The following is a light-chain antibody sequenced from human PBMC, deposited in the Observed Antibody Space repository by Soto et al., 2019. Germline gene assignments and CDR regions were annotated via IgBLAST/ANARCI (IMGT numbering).Light chain of an antibody. Sequence: ERGLTQYPKTLSLSPGERATLSCRASQSFSSYLAWYQQKPGQAPRLLIYDASNRATGIPARFSGSGSGTDFTLTISSLEPEDFAVYYCQQRSNWPPDFGQGTRLAI. J-gene: IGKJ5*01. CDR2: DAS. CDR1: QSFSSY. V-gene: IGKV3-11*01. CDR3: QQRSNWPPD.